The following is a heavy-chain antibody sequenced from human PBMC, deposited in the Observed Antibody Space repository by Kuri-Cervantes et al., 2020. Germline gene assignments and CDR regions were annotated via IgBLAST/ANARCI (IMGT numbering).Heavy chain of an antibody. D-gene: IGHD5-24*01. CDR1: GYTFTSYG. CDR3: ARGRRDGYNYFDL. V-gene: IGHV1-2*02. J-gene: IGHJ2*01. Sequence: ASVKVSCKASGYTFTSYGISWVRQAPGQGLEWMGWINPNSGGTNYAQKFQGRVTMTRDTSISTAYMELSRLRSDDTAVYYCARGRRDGYNYFDLWGRGTLVTVSS. CDR2: INPNSGGT.